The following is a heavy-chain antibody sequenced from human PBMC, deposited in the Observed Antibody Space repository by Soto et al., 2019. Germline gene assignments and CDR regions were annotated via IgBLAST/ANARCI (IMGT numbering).Heavy chain of an antibody. CDR2: IYPYNGNT. D-gene: IGHD6-13*01. CDR1: GYTFINHG. V-gene: IGHV1-18*01. Sequence: QVQLVQSGAEVRKPGASVKVSCKSSGYTFINHGIFWVRQAPGQGLEWMAWIYPYNGNTNYAQKFPDIVTLTTDTCTSTAYMDLRSRTSDDTAIDYCARDLKGAAGGGYWGQGTLVTVSS. J-gene: IGHJ4*02. CDR3: ARDLKGAAGGGY.